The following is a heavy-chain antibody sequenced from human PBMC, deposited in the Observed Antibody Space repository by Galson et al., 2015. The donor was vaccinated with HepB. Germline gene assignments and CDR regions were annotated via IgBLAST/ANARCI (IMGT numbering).Heavy chain of an antibody. J-gene: IGHJ4*02. CDR1: GLTFSDYW. CDR2: INKDGNEE. V-gene: IGHV3-7*01. CDR3: VTDYIGF. Sequence: SLRLSCATSGLTFSDYWMSWVRQTPGKGLEWVAYINKDGNEEYYVDSVKGRFTISRDNAKNSLYLQMNSLRVEGTAVYSCVTDYIGFWGQGTLVTVSS.